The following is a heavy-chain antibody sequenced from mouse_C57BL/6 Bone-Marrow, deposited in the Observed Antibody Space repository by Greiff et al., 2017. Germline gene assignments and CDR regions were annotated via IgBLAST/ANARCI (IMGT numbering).Heavy chain of an antibody. J-gene: IGHJ1*03. Sequence: VQLKESGGGLVKPGGSLKLSCAASGFTFSDYGMHWVRQAPEKGLEWVAYISSGSSTIYYADTVKGRFTISRDNAKNTLFLQMTSLRSEDTAMYYCASLYYYGKGYFDVWGTGTTVTVSS. CDR3: ASLYYYGKGYFDV. CDR2: ISSGSSTI. V-gene: IGHV5-17*01. CDR1: GFTFSDYG. D-gene: IGHD1-1*01.